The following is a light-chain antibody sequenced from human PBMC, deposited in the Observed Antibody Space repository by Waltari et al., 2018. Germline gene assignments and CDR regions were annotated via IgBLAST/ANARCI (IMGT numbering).Light chain of an antibody. CDR2: SAS. CDR1: QNIDNY. J-gene: IGKJ1*01. Sequence: DIQMTQSPSSLSASVGDRVTITCRASQNIDNYLNWYQQKEGKAPRLLMYSASSLQSGVPSRFRGSGSETDFTRTITSLQPEDSATYFCEQCYKSPATFGQGTRVQIK. CDR3: EQCYKSPAT. V-gene: IGKV1-39*01.